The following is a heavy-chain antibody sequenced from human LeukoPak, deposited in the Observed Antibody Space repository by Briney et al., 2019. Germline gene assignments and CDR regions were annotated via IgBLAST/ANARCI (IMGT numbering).Heavy chain of an antibody. J-gene: IGHJ4*02. V-gene: IGHV1-18*01. D-gene: IGHD6-13*01. Sequence: ASVKVSCKASGYTFASYGISWVRQAPEQGLVWMGWISAYNDNTKYAQNLQGRVTLTTDTSTSTAYMELRSLTSDDTALYYCARDTARITTPGGPDYWGQGTLVTVSS. CDR1: GYTFASYG. CDR2: ISAYNDNT. CDR3: ARDTARITTPGGPDY.